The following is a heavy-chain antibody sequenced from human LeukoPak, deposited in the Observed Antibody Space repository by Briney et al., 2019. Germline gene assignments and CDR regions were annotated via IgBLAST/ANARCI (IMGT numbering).Heavy chain of an antibody. J-gene: IGHJ4*02. D-gene: IGHD6-19*01. V-gene: IGHV1-2*02. Sequence: ASVKISCKSSGYTFTAYYIHWLRHAPGQGPEWMGWIKPDSGSSHYAQKFQGRVPMTRDTSSNSAYMDLTSLKYDDTALYYCARARVPIAVAGLYYFDYWGQGALVTVSS. CDR2: IKPDSGSS. CDR1: GYTFTAYY. CDR3: ARARVPIAVAGLYYFDY.